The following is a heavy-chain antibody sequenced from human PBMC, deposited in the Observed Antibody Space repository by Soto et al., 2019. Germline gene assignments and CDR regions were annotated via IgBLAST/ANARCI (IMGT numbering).Heavy chain of an antibody. V-gene: IGHV3-53*01. CDR2: IYSGGST. Sequence: EVQLVESGGGLIQPGGSLRLSCAASGFTVSSNYMSWVRQAPGKGLEWVSVIYSGGSTYYADSVKGRLTISRDNSKNTLYLQMNSLRAEDTAVYYCARDGRTRYGELDYWGQGTLVTVSS. CDR3: ARDGRTRYGELDY. J-gene: IGHJ4*02. D-gene: IGHD4-17*01. CDR1: GFTVSSNY.